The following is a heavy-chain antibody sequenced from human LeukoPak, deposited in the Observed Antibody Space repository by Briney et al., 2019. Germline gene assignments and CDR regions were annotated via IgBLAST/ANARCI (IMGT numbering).Heavy chain of an antibody. J-gene: IGHJ4*02. CDR1: GFTVSRNY. CDR2: IYSGGST. CDR3: ARESSSGGTLDY. D-gene: IGHD3-10*01. V-gene: IGHV3-53*01. Sequence: GGSLRLSCAASGFTVSRNYMSWVRQAPGKGLEWVSVIYSGGSTYYADSVKGRLTISRDNSKNTMYLQMNSLRAEDTAVYYCARESSSGGTLDYWGQGTLVTVSS.